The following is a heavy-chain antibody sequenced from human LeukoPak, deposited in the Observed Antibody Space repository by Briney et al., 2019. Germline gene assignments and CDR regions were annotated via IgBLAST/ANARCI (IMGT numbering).Heavy chain of an antibody. D-gene: IGHD3-9*01. Sequence: ASVKVSCKASGYTFTRYYIHWVRQAPGQGLEWMGWINPNSGGTNYPQKFQGRVTMTRDPSTSPAYMELSRLRSDDPGVYYCATECTYYDILTGYDSMYYFDYWGQGTLVTVSS. CDR1: GYTFTRYY. V-gene: IGHV1-2*02. J-gene: IGHJ4*02. CDR3: ATECTYYDILTGYDSMYYFDY. CDR2: INPNSGGT.